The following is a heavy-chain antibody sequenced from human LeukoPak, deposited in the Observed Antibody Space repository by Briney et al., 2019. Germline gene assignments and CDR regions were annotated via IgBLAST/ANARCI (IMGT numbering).Heavy chain of an antibody. CDR1: GGSFSGYY. Sequence: SETLSLTCAVSGGSFSGYYWSWIRQPPGKGLEWIGEINHSGSTNYNPSLKSRVTISVDTSKNQFSLKLSSVTAADTAVYYCARAGFGSGWHYFDYWGRGILVSVSS. CDR2: INHSGST. CDR3: ARAGFGSGWHYFDY. J-gene: IGHJ4*01. V-gene: IGHV4-34*01. D-gene: IGHD6-19*01.